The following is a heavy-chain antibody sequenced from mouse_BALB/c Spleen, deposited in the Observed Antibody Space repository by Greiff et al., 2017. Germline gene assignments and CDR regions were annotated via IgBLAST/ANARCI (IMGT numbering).Heavy chain of an antibody. CDR3: ARVTATRVHYAMDY. D-gene: IGHD1-2*01. Sequence: VKLQQSGPGLVAPSQSLSITCTVSGFSLTSYGVHWVRQPPGKGLEWLGVIWAGGSTNYNSALMSRLSISKDNSKSQVFLKMNSLQTDDTAMYYCARVTATRVHYAMDYWGQGTSVTVSS. CDR2: IWAGGST. CDR1: GFSLTSYG. V-gene: IGHV2-9*02. J-gene: IGHJ4*01.